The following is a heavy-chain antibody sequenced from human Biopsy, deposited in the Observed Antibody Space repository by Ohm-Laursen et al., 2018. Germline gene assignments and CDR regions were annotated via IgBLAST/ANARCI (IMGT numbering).Heavy chain of an antibody. Sequence: ASVKVSCNVSGYSLTELSMHWVRQAPGQGLEWMGGFAPENGRIVYSQKFQGRVTMTEGASTDTAYMELRSLRSEDTAVYYCAADINVWNVNYWGQGILVTVSS. D-gene: IGHD1-1*01. V-gene: IGHV1-24*01. CDR3: AADINVWNVNY. CDR1: GYSLTELS. CDR2: FAPENGRI. J-gene: IGHJ4*02.